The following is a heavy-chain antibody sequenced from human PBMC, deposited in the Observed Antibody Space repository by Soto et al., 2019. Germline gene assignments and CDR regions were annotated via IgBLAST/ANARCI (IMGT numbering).Heavy chain of an antibody. CDR3: ARMGSQRYYYYGMDV. D-gene: IGHD6-25*01. CDR1: GFTFSSYS. J-gene: IGHJ6*02. Sequence: EVQLVESGGGPVKPGGSLRLSCAASGFTFSSYSMNWVRQAPGKGLEWVSSISSSSSYIYYADSVKGRFTISRDNAKNSLYLQMNSLRAEDTAVYYCARMGSQRYYYYGMDVWGQGTTVTVSS. CDR2: ISSSSSYI. V-gene: IGHV3-21*01.